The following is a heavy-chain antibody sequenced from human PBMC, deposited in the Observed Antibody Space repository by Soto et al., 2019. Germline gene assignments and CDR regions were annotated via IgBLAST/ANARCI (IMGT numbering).Heavy chain of an antibody. CDR3: ARGDSRGYIAY. J-gene: IGHJ4*02. Sequence: GASVKVSWKASGGTFSSYAISWVRQAPGQGLEWMGGIIPIFGTANYAQKFQGRVTITADESTSTAYMELSSLRSEDTAVYYCARGDSRGYIAYWGQGTLVTVSS. CDR2: IIPIFGTA. CDR1: GGTFSSYA. D-gene: IGHD6-19*01. V-gene: IGHV1-69*13.